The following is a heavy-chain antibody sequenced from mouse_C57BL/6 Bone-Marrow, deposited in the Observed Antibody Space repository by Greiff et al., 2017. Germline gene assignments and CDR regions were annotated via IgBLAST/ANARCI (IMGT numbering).Heavy chain of an antibody. D-gene: IGHD2-4*01. CDR1: GYTFTSYW. CDR3: ARGYDYDDYFDY. Sequence: QVQLQQPGAELVRPGTSVKLSCKASGYTFTSYWMHWVKQRPGQGLEWIGVIDPSDSYTNYNQKFKGKATLTVDTSSSTAYMQLSSRTSEDSAVYYCARGYDYDDYFDYWGQGTTLTVSS. V-gene: IGHV1-59*01. J-gene: IGHJ2*01. CDR2: IDPSDSYT.